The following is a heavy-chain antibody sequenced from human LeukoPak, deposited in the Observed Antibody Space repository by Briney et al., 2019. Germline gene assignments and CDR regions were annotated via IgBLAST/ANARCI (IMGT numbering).Heavy chain of an antibody. CDR3: ARSSRSWGVFDI. CDR2: ISTGGDDT. J-gene: IGHJ3*02. D-gene: IGHD7-27*01. CDR1: GFIFSDYT. Sequence: GASLRLSCAASGFIFSDYTMSWVRQAPGKGLEWVSAISTGGDDTNYADSVKGRSTISRDSSKNTLSLHINSLRAEDTAIYYCARSSRSWGVFDIWGQGTMVTVSS. V-gene: IGHV3-23*01.